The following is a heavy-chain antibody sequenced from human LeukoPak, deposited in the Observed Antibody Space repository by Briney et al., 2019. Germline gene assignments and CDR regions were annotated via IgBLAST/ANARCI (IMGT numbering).Heavy chain of an antibody. Sequence: SETLSLTCTVSGGSISSYYWSWIRQPPGKGLEWIGYIYYSGSTNYNPSLKSRVTISVDTSKNLFSLKLSSVTAADTAVYYCAGGIAVAGSDYWGQGTLVTVSS. J-gene: IGHJ4*02. V-gene: IGHV4-59*08. D-gene: IGHD6-19*01. CDR2: IYYSGST. CDR1: GGSISSYY. CDR3: AGGIAVAGSDY.